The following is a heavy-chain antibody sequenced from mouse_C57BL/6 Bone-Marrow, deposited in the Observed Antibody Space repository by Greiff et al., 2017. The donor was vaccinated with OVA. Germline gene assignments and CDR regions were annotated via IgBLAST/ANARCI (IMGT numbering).Heavy chain of an antibody. D-gene: IGHD1-1*01. CDR1: GYTFTDYY. CDR2: INPNNGGT. CDR3: ARENYYGSSPYAMDY. J-gene: IGHJ4*01. Sequence: EVQLQQSGPELVKPGASVKISCKASGYTFTDYYMNWVKQSHGKSLEWIGDINPNNGGTSYNQKFKGKATLTVDKSSSTAYMELRSLTSEDSAVYYCARENYYGSSPYAMDYWGQGTSVTVSS. V-gene: IGHV1-26*01.